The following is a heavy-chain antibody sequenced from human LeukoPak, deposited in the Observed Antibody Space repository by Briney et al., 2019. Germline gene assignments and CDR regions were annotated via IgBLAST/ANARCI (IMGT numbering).Heavy chain of an antibody. Sequence: SETLSLTCTDPGGSISSYYWSSIRQPPGKGLEWIGRIYTSGRTNYNPSPKSRVTISVDTSKNQFSLKLISVTAADTAVSYRARFISSTDAFDYWGQGTLVTVSS. CDR1: GGSISSYY. J-gene: IGHJ4*02. CDR3: ARFISSTDAFDY. D-gene: IGHD2-2*01. V-gene: IGHV4-4*07. CDR2: IYTSGRT.